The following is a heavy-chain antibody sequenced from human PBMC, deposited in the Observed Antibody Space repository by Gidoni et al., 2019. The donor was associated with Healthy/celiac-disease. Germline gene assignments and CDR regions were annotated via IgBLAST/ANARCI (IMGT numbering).Heavy chain of an antibody. V-gene: IGHV3-23*01. Sequence: EVQLLESGGGLVQPGGSLRGDCAASGFTVSSYAMSWVRQAQGKGLEWVSAISGSGGSTFYADSVKGRFPISIDNSKNTLYLQMNSLRAEDTAVYYCAKGAGTIYYYGMDVWGQGTTVTVSS. CDR1: GFTVSSYA. CDR2: ISGSGGST. J-gene: IGHJ6*02. CDR3: AKGAGTIYYYGMDV. D-gene: IGHD3-3*01.